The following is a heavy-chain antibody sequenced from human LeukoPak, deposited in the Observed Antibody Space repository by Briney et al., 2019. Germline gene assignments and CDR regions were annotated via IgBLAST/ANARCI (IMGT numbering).Heavy chain of an antibody. CDR3: ARDSWPFTMVREGFDP. CDR2: INQDGGEI. Sequence: GGSLRLSCAASGFTFSDTWMTWVRQAPGKGLEWVASINQDGGEIHYVDSVKGRFTISRDNAKNTLYLQMNSLRAEDTAVYYCARDSWPFTMVREGFDPWGQGTLVTVSS. CDR1: GFTFSDTW. V-gene: IGHV3-7*01. J-gene: IGHJ5*02. D-gene: IGHD3-10*01.